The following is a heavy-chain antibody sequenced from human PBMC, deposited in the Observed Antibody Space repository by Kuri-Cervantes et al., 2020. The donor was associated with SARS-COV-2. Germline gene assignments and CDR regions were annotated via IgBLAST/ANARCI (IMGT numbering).Heavy chain of an antibody. CDR1: GGSISSSSYY. Sequence: SETLSLTCTVSGGSISSSSYYWGWIRQPPGKGLEWIGSIYYSGSTYYNPSLKSRVTISVDTSKNQFSLKLSSVTAADTAVYHCARGASGSWFIYYYYYGMDVWGQGTTVTVSS. J-gene: IGHJ6*02. V-gene: IGHV4-39*07. D-gene: IGHD6-13*01. CDR2: IYYSGST. CDR3: ARGASGSWFIYYYYYGMDV.